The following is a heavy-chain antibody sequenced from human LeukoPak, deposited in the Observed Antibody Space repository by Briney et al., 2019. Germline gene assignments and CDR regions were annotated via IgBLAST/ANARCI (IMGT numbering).Heavy chain of an antibody. CDR3: ARAIAKYSYGSDYMDV. J-gene: IGHJ6*03. D-gene: IGHD5-18*01. CDR1: GYSISSGYY. CDR2: IHHSGST. Sequence: SETLSLTCIVSGYSISSGYYWGWIRQPPGKGLEWIGNIHHSGSTYYNPSLKSRVTLSVDTSKNQLSLKLSSVTAADTAVYYCARAIAKYSYGSDYMDVWGKGTTVTVSS. V-gene: IGHV4-38-2*02.